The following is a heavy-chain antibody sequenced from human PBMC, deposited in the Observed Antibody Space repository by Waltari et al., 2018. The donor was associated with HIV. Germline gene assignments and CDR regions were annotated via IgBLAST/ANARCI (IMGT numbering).Heavy chain of an antibody. CDR1: VFTFSSYW. Sequence: EVQLVESGGGVVQPGGSLRLPCAASVFTFSSYWMSWVCQAPGKGLEWVANIKQDGSEIYYVDSVKGRFTISRDNAKNSLYLQMNSLRAEDTAVYFCARRGGRSSPLGYWGQGTLVTVSS. V-gene: IGHV3-7*01. CDR3: ARRGGRSSPLGY. CDR2: IKQDGSEI. J-gene: IGHJ4*02. D-gene: IGHD6-13*01.